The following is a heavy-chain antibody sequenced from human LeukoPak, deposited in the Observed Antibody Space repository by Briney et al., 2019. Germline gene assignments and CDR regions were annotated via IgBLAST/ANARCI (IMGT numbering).Heavy chain of an antibody. V-gene: IGHV3-23*01. CDR1: GFAFSNFA. J-gene: IGHJ6*03. Sequence: GGSLRLSCAPSGFAFSNFAMSWVRQAPGEGLEWVSSMSGSGYYTYYVESVKGRFTISRDNSKNTLYLHMNSLRADDTAVYYCAKMEGQRLYDYCMDVWGRGTTVTVSS. CDR2: MSGSGYYT. D-gene: IGHD3-3*01. CDR3: AKMEGQRLYDYCMDV.